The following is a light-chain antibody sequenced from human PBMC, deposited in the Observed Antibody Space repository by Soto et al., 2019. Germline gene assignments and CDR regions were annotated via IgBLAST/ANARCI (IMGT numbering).Light chain of an antibody. J-gene: IGKJ4*01. V-gene: IGKV3D-15*01. CDR3: QQYNNWPVT. CDR1: QSVGPN. Sequence: IVLTQSPGTLSLSPWERATLSCRASQSVGPNLVWYQQRFGQSPRLLIHGASTRATGIAARFSGSGSGTEFTLTISGLQSEDFATYYCQQYNNWPVTFGGGTKVDIK. CDR2: GAS.